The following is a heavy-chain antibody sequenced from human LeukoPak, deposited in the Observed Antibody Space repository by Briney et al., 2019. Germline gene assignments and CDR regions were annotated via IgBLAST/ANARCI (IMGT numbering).Heavy chain of an antibody. CDR1: GDSISSSYW. J-gene: IGHJ5*02. CDR2: IYHSGST. D-gene: IGHD4-11*01. CDR3: ARGGDYRFDP. Sequence: SGTLSLTCAVSGDSISSSYWWSWVRQPPGKGLEWIGEIYHSGSTNYNPSLKSRATISVDKSNNHFSLTLNSVTAADTAVYYCARGGDYRFDPWGQGTLVTVSS. V-gene: IGHV4-4*02.